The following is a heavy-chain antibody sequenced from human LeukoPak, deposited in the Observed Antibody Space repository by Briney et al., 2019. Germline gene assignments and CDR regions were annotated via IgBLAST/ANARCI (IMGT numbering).Heavy chain of an antibody. V-gene: IGHV3-30*02. D-gene: IGHD3-16*02. CDR2: IRYDGSNK. J-gene: IGHJ4*02. Sequence: AGGSLRLSCAASGFTFSSYGMHWVRQAPGKGLEWVAFIRYDGSNKYYADSVKGRFTISRDNSKNTLYLQMNSLRAEDTAVYYCAKDRRAITFGGVIQDYWGQGTLVTVSS. CDR1: GFTFSSYG. CDR3: AKDRRAITFGGVIQDY.